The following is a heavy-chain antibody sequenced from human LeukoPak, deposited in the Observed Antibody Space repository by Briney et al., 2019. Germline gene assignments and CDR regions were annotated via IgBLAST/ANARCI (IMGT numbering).Heavy chain of an antibody. V-gene: IGHV3-66*01. D-gene: IGHD3-10*01. CDR1: GFTVSSNY. CDR3: ARDTGTTYYYGSGSSDGMDV. J-gene: IGHJ6*02. CDR2: IYSGGST. Sequence: GSLRLSCAASGFTVSSNYMSWVRQAPGKGLEWVSVIYSGGSTYYADSVKGRFTISRDNSKNTLYLQMNSLRAEDTAVYYCARDTGTTYYYGSGSSDGMDVWGQGTTVTVSS.